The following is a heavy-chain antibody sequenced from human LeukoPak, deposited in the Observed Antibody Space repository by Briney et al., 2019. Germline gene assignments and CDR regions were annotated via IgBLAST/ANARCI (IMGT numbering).Heavy chain of an antibody. V-gene: IGHV4-4*02. J-gene: IGHJ4*02. Sequence: SETLSLTCAVSGGSINSNNWWSWVRQPPGKQLEWIGEIYHGGTTYYNPSLKSRVTISVDKSKNQFSLKLSSVTAADTAVYYCASNRGMGAYFDSWGQGTLVTVST. CDR3: ASNRGMGAYFDS. CDR2: IYHGGTT. D-gene: IGHD1-26*01. CDR1: GGSINSNNW.